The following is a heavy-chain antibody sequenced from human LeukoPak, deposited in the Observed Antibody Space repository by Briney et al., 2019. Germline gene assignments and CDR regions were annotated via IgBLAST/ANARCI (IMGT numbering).Heavy chain of an antibody. Sequence: GGSLRLSCAASRFTFSSYAMSWVRQAPGKGLEWVSAISGSGGSTYYADSVKGRFTISRDNSKNTLYLQLNSLRAEDTAVYYCAKTSRSGSRLEFFDFWGQGTLVTVSS. D-gene: IGHD3-10*01. CDR1: RFTFSSYA. J-gene: IGHJ4*02. V-gene: IGHV3-23*01. CDR2: ISGSGGST. CDR3: AKTSRSGSRLEFFDF.